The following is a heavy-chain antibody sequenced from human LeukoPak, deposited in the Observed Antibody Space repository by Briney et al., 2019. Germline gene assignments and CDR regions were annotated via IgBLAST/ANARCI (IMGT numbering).Heavy chain of an antibody. Sequence: ASVKVSCKASGYTFTSYAMHWVRQARGQRLEGMGWINAGNGNTKYSQNFQGRVTITRDTSASTAYMELSSLRFEDTAVYYCARGSSGWSTFDYWGQGTLVTVSS. CDR2: INAGNGNT. CDR3: ARGSSGWSTFDY. CDR1: GYTFTSYA. J-gene: IGHJ4*02. V-gene: IGHV1-3*01. D-gene: IGHD6-19*01.